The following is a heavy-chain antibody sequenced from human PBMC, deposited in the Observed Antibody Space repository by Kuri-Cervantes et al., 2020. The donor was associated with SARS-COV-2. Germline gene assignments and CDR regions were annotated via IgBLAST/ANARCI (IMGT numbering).Heavy chain of an antibody. CDR1: GGSISSSSYY. CDR3: ARLPNDFWSGYQGAFDI. D-gene: IGHD3-3*01. CDR2: IYYSGST. V-gene: IGHV4-39*01. Sequence: GSLRLSCTVSGGSISSSSYYWGWIRQPPGKGLEWIGSIYYSGSTYYNPSLKSRVTISVDTSKNQFSLKLSSVTAADTAVYYCARLPNDFWSGYQGAFDIWGQGTMVTVSS. J-gene: IGHJ3*02.